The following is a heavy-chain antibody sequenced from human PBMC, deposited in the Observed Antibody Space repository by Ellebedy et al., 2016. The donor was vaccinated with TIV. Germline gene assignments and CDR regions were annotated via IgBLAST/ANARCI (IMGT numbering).Heavy chain of an antibody. V-gene: IGHV6-1*01. J-gene: IGHJ6*02. Sequence: SQTLSLTCVISGDSVSTDIGWNWIRQSQSRGLEWLGRTYYRSKWNNDYAVSLKSRITINQDTSKNQFSLQLNSVTPEDTAVYYCARGWFGSGMGVWGQGTTVTVSS. D-gene: IGHD3-10*01. CDR3: ARGWFGSGMGV. CDR1: GDSVSTDIG. CDR2: TYYRSKWNN.